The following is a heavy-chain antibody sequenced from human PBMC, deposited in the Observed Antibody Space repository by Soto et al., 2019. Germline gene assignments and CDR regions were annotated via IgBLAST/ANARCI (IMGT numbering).Heavy chain of an antibody. D-gene: IGHD6-13*01. V-gene: IGHV4-31*03. CDR2: IYYSGST. CDR1: GGSISSGGYY. CDR3: ARDRRLAAAGMAWFDP. Sequence: NPSETLSLTCTVSGGSISSGGYYWSWIRQHPGKGLEWIGYIYYSGSTYYNPSLKSRVTISVDTSKNQFSLKLSSVTAADTAVYYCARDRRLAAAGMAWFDPWGQGTLVTVSS. J-gene: IGHJ5*02.